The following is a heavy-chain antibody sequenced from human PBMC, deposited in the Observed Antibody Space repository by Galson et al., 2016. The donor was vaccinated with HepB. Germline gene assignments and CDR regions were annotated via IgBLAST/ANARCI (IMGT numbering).Heavy chain of an antibody. CDR1: GFTFSNYG. CDR2: ISYDGNKK. J-gene: IGHJ4*02. Sequence: SLRLSCAASGFTFSNYGIHWVRQAPGKGLEWVAVISYDGNKKDYADSVRGRFTISRDNSENTVDLQMNSLRAEDTALYYCATPPGGIAGWGQGTLVTVSS. CDR3: ATPPGGIAG. D-gene: IGHD6-13*01. V-gene: IGHV3-30*03.